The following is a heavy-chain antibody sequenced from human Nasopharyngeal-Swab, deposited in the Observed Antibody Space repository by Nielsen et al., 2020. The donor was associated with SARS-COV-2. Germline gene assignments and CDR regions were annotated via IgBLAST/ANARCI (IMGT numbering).Heavy chain of an antibody. D-gene: IGHD3-3*01. CDR3: ARDRAIFGVETVGY. Sequence: GESLTISCAASGFTFSDYYMSWIRQDPGKGLEWVSYISSSGSTIYYADSVKGRFTISRDNAKNSLYLQMNSLRAEDTAVYYCARDRAIFGVETVGYWGQGTLVTVSS. V-gene: IGHV3-11*01. J-gene: IGHJ4*02. CDR1: GFTFSDYY. CDR2: ISSSGSTI.